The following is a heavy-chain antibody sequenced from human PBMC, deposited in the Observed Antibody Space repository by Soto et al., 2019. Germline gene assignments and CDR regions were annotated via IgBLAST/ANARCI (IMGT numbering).Heavy chain of an antibody. V-gene: IGHV1-69*13. CDR3: ARGLIGSDYYDSSGYSY. Sequence: SVKVSCKASGGTFSSYAISWVRQAPGQGLEWMGGIIPIFGTANYAQKFQGRVTITADESTSTAYMELSSLRSEDTAVYYCARGLIGSDYYDSSGYSYWGQGXLVTVYS. CDR2: IIPIFGTA. CDR1: GGTFSSYA. D-gene: IGHD3-22*01. J-gene: IGHJ4*02.